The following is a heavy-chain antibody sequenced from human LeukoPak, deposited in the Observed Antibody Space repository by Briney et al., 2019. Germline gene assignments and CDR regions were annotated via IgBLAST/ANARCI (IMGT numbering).Heavy chain of an antibody. CDR3: AKAHCGSASCSRADY. CDR2: ISSSSSTI. V-gene: IGHV3-48*02. J-gene: IGHJ4*02. Sequence: PGGSLRLSCAASGFTFSSYSMNWVRQAPGKGLEWVSYISSSSSTIYYADSVKGRFTISRDNAKNSLYLQMNSLTDEDTAVYCCAKAHCGSASCSRADYWGKGTQVTVSS. CDR1: GFTFSSYS. D-gene: IGHD2-2*01.